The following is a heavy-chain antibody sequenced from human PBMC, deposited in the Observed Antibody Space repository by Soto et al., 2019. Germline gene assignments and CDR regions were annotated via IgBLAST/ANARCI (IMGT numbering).Heavy chain of an antibody. CDR2: INPSGGST. CDR3: ARGRSDITIGSGTEIGLN. D-gene: IGHD3-10*01. J-gene: IGHJ4*02. V-gene: IGHV1-46*01. Sequence: ASVKVSCKASGYTFTSCYMHWVRQAPGQGLEWMGIINPSGGSTSYAQKFQGRVTMTRDTSTSTVYMELSSLRSEDTAVYYCARGRSDITIGSGTEIGLNWGQGTLVTVSS. CDR1: GYTFTSCY.